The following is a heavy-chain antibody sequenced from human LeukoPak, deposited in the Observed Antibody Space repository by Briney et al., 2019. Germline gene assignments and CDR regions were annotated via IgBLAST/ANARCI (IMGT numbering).Heavy chain of an antibody. J-gene: IGHJ4*02. CDR1: GGSFSGYY. D-gene: IGHD1-7*01. CDR3: EGVRNWNYVFAY. Sequence: KPSETLSLTCAVYGGSFSGYYWSWIRQPPGKGREWIGEIKQSGSTNYNPSLQRRLTISVATSKNQFSLKLSPVPAAHTAVYYCEGVRNWNYVFAYWGQGTLVPVSS. V-gene: IGHV4-34*01. CDR2: IKQSGST.